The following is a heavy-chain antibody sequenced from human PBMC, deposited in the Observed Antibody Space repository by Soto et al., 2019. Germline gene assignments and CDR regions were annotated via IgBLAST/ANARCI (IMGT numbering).Heavy chain of an antibody. CDR3: ARKAWVRFDY. CDR1: GDSMTRSVW. J-gene: IGHJ4*02. Sequence: SETLSLTCTVCGDSMTRSVWWTWVRQPPGKGLEWIGEVFHTGNTNYNPSLKSRVTMSVDKSTNEFSLKVTSVTAADTAIYYCARKAWVRFDYWGQGALVTVSS. D-gene: IGHD7-27*01. V-gene: IGHV4-4*02. CDR2: VFHTGNT.